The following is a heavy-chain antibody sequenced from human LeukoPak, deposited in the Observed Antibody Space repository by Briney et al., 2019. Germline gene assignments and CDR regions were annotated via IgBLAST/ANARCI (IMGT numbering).Heavy chain of an antibody. CDR3: SKPGSGPYFTKNCFDP. CDR2: ISKSGSDA. V-gene: IGHV3-23*01. D-gene: IGHD3-10*01. CDR1: GFTFSSYA. J-gene: IGHJ5*02. Sequence: QPGGSLRLSCAASGFTFSSYAMSWVRQAPGKGLEWVSSISKSGSDAFYADSVKGRFTVSRDNSKNTLYLQMNSLRVEDTAMYFCSKPGSGPYFTKNCFDPWGQGTLVTVSS.